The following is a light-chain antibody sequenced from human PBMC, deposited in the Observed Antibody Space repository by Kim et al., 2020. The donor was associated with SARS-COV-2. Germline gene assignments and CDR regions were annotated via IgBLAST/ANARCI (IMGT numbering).Light chain of an antibody. J-gene: IGKJ2*01. CDR2: GAS. Sequence: SATVGDRVTITCRASQRLSTFLNWYQQKPGKAPNLLMYGASTLHSGVPSRFSGSGSGTDFTLTISGLQPEDFATYFCQQSYTIPYTFGQGTKLE. V-gene: IGKV1-39*01. CDR1: QRLSTF. CDR3: QQSYTIPYT.